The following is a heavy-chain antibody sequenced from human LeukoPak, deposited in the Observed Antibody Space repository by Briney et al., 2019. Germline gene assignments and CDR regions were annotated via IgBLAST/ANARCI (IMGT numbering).Heavy chain of an antibody. CDR1: GGSFSGYY. D-gene: IGHD3-10*01. CDR3: ARERGGYYGSGSYYIVFDY. J-gene: IGHJ4*02. CDR2: INHSGST. Sequence: SETLSLTCAVYGGSFSGYYWSWIRQPPGKGLEWIGEINHSGSTNYNPSLKSRVTISVDTSKNQFSLKLSSVTAADTAVYYCARERGGYYGSGSYYIVFDYWGQGTLVTVSS. V-gene: IGHV4-34*01.